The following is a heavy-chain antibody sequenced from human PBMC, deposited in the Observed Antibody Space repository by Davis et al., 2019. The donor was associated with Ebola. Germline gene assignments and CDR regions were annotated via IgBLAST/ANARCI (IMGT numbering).Heavy chain of an antibody. Sequence: SETLSLTCTVSAGSTSSYYWSWIRQPPGKGLEWIGYIYYSGSTNYNPSLKSRVTISVDTSKNQFSLKLSSVTAADTAVYYCARVVQYYYDSSGYSTPYYFDYWGQGTLVTVSS. CDR3: ARVVQYYYDSSGYSTPYYFDY. CDR1: AGSTSSYY. CDR2: IYYSGST. V-gene: IGHV4-59*01. J-gene: IGHJ4*02. D-gene: IGHD3-22*01.